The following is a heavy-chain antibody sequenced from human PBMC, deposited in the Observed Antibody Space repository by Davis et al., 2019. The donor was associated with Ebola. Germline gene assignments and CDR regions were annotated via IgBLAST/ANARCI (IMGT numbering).Heavy chain of an antibody. CDR3: ARGRDFWSGYTLGMSY. CDR1: GGSFSGYY. J-gene: IGHJ4*02. D-gene: IGHD3-3*01. CDR2: INHSGST. Sequence: SETLSLTCAVYGGSFSGYYWSWIRQPPGKGLEWIGEINHSGSTNYNPSLKSRVTISVDPSKNQFSLKLSSVTAADTAVYYCARGRDFWSGYTLGMSYWGQGTLVTVSS. V-gene: IGHV4-34*01.